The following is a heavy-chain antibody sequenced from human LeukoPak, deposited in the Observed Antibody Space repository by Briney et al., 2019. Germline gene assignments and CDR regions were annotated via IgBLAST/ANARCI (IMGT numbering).Heavy chain of an antibody. CDR2: IYTSGST. D-gene: IGHD1-7*01. J-gene: IGHJ6*03. Sequence: SETLSLTCTVSGGSISSYYWSWIRQPAGKGLEWIGRIYTSGSTNYNPSLKSRVTMSVDTSKNQFPLKLSSVTAADTAVYYCARINWNYVEGYYYYMDVWGKGTTVTVSS. CDR1: GGSISSYY. CDR3: ARINWNYVEGYYYYMDV. V-gene: IGHV4-4*07.